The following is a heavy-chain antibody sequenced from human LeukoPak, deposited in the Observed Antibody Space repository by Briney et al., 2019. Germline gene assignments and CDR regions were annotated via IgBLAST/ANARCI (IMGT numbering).Heavy chain of an antibody. V-gene: IGHV4-39*01. J-gene: IGHJ5*02. Sequence: PSETLSLTCSVSGGSISSSSYYWGWIRQPPGKGLEWIGSIYYSGSTYYNPSLKSRVTISVDTSKNQFSLKLSSVTAADTAVYYCARQYIVVVVAALFAGFDPWGQGTLVTVSS. CDR2: IYYSGST. CDR3: ARQYIVVVVAALFAGFDP. CDR1: GGSISSSSYY. D-gene: IGHD2-15*01.